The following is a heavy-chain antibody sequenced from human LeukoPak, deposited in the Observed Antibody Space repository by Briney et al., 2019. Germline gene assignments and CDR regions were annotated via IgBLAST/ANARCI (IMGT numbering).Heavy chain of an antibody. CDR3: ARGVGYSSSWRFDY. V-gene: IGHV1-2*02. CDR1: GYTFTGYY. Sequence: GASVKVSCKASGYTFTGYYMHWVRQAPGQGLEWMGWINPNSGVTNYAQKFQGRVTMTRDTSIGTAYMELSRLRSDDTAVYYCARGVGYSSSWRFDYWGQGTLVTVSS. D-gene: IGHD6-13*01. J-gene: IGHJ4*02. CDR2: INPNSGVT.